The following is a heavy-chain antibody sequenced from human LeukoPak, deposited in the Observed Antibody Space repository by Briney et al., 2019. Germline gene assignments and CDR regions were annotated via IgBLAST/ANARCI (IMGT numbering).Heavy chain of an antibody. CDR3: VRAGTSGWDYYNYAMDV. CDR1: GFTFSTYW. D-gene: IGHD6-19*01. J-gene: IGHJ6*02. CDR2: IKPVGGEK. V-gene: IGHV3-7*01. Sequence: GGSLRLSCAASGFTFSTYWMSWVRQAPGKGLEWVANIKPVGGEKYYVDSVEGRFTISRDNAKNSLYLQMNSLRAGDTAVYYCVRAGTSGWDYYNYAMDVRGLGTTVTVSS.